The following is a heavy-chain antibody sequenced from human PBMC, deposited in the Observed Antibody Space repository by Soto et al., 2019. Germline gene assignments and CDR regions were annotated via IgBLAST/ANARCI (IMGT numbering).Heavy chain of an antibody. CDR2: INHSGST. CDR3: ARVPTTVVTPDY. Sequence: QVQLQQWGAGLLKPSETLSLTCAVYGGSFSGYYWSWIRQPPGQGLEWIGEINHSGSTNYNPSLKSRVTISVDTSKNQFSLKLSSVTAADTAVYYCARVPTTVVTPDYWGQGTLVTVSS. CDR1: GGSFSGYY. V-gene: IGHV4-34*01. J-gene: IGHJ4*02. D-gene: IGHD4-17*01.